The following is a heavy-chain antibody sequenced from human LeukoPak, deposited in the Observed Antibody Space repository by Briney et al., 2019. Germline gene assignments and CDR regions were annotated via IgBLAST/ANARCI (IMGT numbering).Heavy chain of an antibody. J-gene: IGHJ6*02. CDR1: GYTFTDNY. CDR2: INPNSGGT. CDR3: ARDHCTSSGCYEYYYYGMDV. Sequence: GASVKVSCKASGYTFTDNYLQWVRQAPGQGLEWMGWINPNSGGTNSAQKFQGRVTMTRDTSVSTAYMELSRLRSDDTAVYYCARDHCTSSGCYEYYYYGMDVWGQGTTVTVSS. V-gene: IGHV1-2*02. D-gene: IGHD2-2*01.